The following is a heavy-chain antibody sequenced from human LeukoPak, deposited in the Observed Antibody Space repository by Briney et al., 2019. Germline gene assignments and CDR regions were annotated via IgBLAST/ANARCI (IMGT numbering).Heavy chain of an antibody. Sequence: GRSLRLACAAAGFTFSSYCMSWVRQAPGKGLEWVANIKQDGSEKYYVDSVKGRFTISRDNAKNSLYWQMNSLRAEDDTAVYYCARGFGSSIPYSYYYYLDVWGKGTTVTVSS. J-gene: IGHJ6*03. CDR1: GFTFSSYC. V-gene: IGHV3-7*01. D-gene: IGHD6-6*01. CDR2: IKQDGSEK. CDR3: ARGFGSSIPYSYYYYLDV.